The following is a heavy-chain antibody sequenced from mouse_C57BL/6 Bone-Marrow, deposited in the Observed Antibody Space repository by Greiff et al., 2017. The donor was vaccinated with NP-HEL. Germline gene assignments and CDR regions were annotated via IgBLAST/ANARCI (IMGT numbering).Heavy chain of an antibody. CDR1: GFSLTSYG. CDR3: AKTPITTVVADYAMDY. Sequence: VKLMESGPGLVQPSQSLSITSTVSGFSLTSYGVHWVRQSPGKGLEWLGVIWRGGSTDYNAAFMSRLSITKDNSKSQVFFKMNSLQADDTAIYYCAKTPITTVVADYAMDYWGQGTSVTVSS. D-gene: IGHD1-1*01. J-gene: IGHJ4*01. CDR2: IWRGGST. V-gene: IGHV2-5*01.